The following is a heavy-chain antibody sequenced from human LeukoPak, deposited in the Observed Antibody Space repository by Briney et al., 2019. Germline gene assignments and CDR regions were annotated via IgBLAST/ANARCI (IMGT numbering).Heavy chain of an antibody. V-gene: IGHV1-2*02. Sequence: ASVKVSCKASGYTFTGYYMHWVRQAPGQGLEWMGWINPNSGGTNYAQKFQGRVTLTRDTSISTAYMELSRLRSDDTAVYYCARDWEQWLGTWFDPWGQGTLVTVSS. J-gene: IGHJ5*02. CDR2: INPNSGGT. CDR1: GYTFTGYY. D-gene: IGHD6-19*01. CDR3: ARDWEQWLGTWFDP.